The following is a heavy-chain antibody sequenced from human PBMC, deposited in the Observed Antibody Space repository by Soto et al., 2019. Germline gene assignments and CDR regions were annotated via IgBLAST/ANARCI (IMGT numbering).Heavy chain of an antibody. CDR1: GGSISGSY. CDR3: ARSVAVPGAHIDY. D-gene: IGHD6-19*01. V-gene: IGHV4-59*01. J-gene: IGHJ4*02. Sequence: SETLSLTCSVSGGSISGSYCILIRQSPGKGLEWLGYVYYTGSTNYSPSLRSRVSISVDTSKNEFSLRLSPVTAADTAVYFCARSVAVPGAHIDYWGQGTQVTVSS. CDR2: VYYTGST.